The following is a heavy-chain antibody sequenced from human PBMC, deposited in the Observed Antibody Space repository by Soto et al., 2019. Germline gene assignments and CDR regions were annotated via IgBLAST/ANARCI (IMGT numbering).Heavy chain of an antibody. V-gene: IGHV1-24*01. CDR2: FDPEDGET. J-gene: IGHJ4*02. Sequence: ASVKVSCKVSGYTLPKLSMHWVRQAPGKGLECMGGFDPEDGETIYAQKFQGRVTMTEDTSTNTAYMELSSLRSEDTAGYYCAASEGSSVWWDSWGQGTLFTVSS. D-gene: IGHD2-21*01. CDR3: AASEGSSVWWDS. CDR1: GYTLPKLS.